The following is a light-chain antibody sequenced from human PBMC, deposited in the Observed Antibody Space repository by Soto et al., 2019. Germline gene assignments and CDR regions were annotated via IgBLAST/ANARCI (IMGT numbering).Light chain of an antibody. V-gene: IGKV2-28*01. Sequence: DIVMTQSRLSLPVTTGEPADISCRSSHSLLHSNGYNYLDWYLQKPGQSPQLLIYLGSNRASGVPDRFSGSGSGTDFTLKISRVEAEDVGVYYCMQALQTLLTFGGGTKVDIK. CDR2: LGS. J-gene: IGKJ4*01. CDR1: HSLLHSNGYNY. CDR3: MQALQTLLT.